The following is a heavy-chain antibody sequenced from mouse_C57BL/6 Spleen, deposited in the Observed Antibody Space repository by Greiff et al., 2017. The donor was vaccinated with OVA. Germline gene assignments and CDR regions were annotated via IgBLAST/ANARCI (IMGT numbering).Heavy chain of an antibody. CDR2: IWSGGST. CDR1: GFSLTSYG. Sequence: QVQLKESGPGLVQPSQSLSITCTVSGFSLTSYGVHWVRQSPGKGLEWLGVIWSGGSTDNNAAFISRLSISKDNSKSQVFFKMNSLQADDTAIYYCARPGQLRLRDYAMDYWGQGTSVTVSS. V-gene: IGHV2-2*01. CDR3: ARPGQLRLRDYAMDY. D-gene: IGHD3-2*02. J-gene: IGHJ4*01.